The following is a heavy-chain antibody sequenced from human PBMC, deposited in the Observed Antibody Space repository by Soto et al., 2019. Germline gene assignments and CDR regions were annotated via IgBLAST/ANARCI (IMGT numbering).Heavy chain of an antibody. Sequence: SETLSLTCAVYGGAFIGYFWICIRHPPIKGLDWIGEINHSGSTNYNPSLKSRVTISVDTSKNQFSLKLSSVTAADTAVYYCARGGYGSGLNWFDPWGQGTLVTVSS. V-gene: IGHV4-34*01. D-gene: IGHD3-10*01. CDR1: GGAFIGYF. J-gene: IGHJ5*02. CDR3: ARGGYGSGLNWFDP. CDR2: INHSGST.